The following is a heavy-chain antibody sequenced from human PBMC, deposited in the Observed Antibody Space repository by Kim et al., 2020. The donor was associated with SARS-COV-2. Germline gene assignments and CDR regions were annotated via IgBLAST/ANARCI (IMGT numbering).Heavy chain of an antibody. D-gene: IGHD3-10*01. CDR1: GGTFSSYA. CDR3: ALPKRGLPKDDAFDI. CDR2: IIPILGIA. Sequence: SVKVSCKASGGTFSSYAISWVRQAPGQGLEWMGRIIPILGIANYAQKFQGRVTITADKSTSTAYMELSSLRSEDTAVYYCALPKRGLPKDDAFDIWGQGTMVTVSS. V-gene: IGHV1-69*04. J-gene: IGHJ3*02.